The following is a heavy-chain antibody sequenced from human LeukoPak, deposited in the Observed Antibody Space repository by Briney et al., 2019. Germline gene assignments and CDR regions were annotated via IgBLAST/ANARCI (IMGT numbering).Heavy chain of an antibody. CDR2: IYYSGST. CDR3: ASASTVTRLYYFDY. D-gene: IGHD4-11*01. Sequence: SETLSLTCTVSGGSISSSSYYWGWIRPPPGKGLEWIGSIYYSGSTYYNPSLKSRVTISVDTSKNQFSPKLSSVTAADTAVYYCASASTVTRLYYFDYWGQGTLVTVSS. CDR1: GGSISSSSYY. J-gene: IGHJ4*02. V-gene: IGHV4-39*01.